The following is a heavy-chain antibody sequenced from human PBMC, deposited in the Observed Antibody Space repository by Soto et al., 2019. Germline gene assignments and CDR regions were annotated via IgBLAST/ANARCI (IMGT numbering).Heavy chain of an antibody. CDR2: IHYSGST. Sequence: QLQLQESGPGLVKPSATLSLTCTVSGGSISSSSYYWGWIRQPPGKGLEWIGSIHYSGSTYYNPTLKSRVTISVDTSTTTVSLELSSVTAADTAVYYCARPIRYGGDDADYWGQGALVTVSS. J-gene: IGHJ4*02. V-gene: IGHV4-39*01. CDR1: GGSISSSSYY. D-gene: IGHD4-17*01. CDR3: ARPIRYGGDDADY.